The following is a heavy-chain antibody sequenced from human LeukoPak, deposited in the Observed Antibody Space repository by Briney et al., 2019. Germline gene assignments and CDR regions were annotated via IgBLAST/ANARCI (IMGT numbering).Heavy chain of an antibody. CDR3: ASDLYYYGSGSYYSADPWFDP. D-gene: IGHD3-10*01. CDR2: IKQDGSEE. CDR1: GFTFSSYW. Sequence: GGSLRLSCAASGFTFSSYWMSWVRQAPGKGLEWVANIKQDGSEEYYVDSVKGRFTISRDNAKNSLYLQMNSLRAEDTAVYYCASDLYYYGSGSYYSADPWFDPWGQGTLVTVSS. V-gene: IGHV3-7*03. J-gene: IGHJ5*02.